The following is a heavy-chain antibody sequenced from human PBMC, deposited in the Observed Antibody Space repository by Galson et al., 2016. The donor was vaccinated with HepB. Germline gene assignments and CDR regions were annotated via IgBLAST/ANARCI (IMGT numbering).Heavy chain of an antibody. CDR3: ARFTQEWLDRVYYFDY. CDR2: ISGDGGST. D-gene: IGHD6-19*01. CDR1: GFTFGRYA. V-gene: IGHV3-23*01. J-gene: IGHJ4*02. Sequence: SLRLSCAASGFTFGRYAMSWVRQAPGKGLEWVSAISGDGGSTYYAGSVQGRFTSSRDRSTNTMSLQMNSLRTDDTAVYYCARFTQEWLDRVYYFDYWGQGTLVTVSS.